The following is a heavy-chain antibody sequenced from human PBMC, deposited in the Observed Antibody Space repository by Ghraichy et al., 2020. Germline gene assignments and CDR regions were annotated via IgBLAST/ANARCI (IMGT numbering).Heavy chain of an antibody. CDR1: GFTFSSYR. J-gene: IGHJ4*02. D-gene: IGHD2-2*01. CDR2: ISSSSSYI. CDR3: ATSCSTSCPWGPDY. Sequence: LSLTCAASGFTFSSYRMNWVRQAPGKGLEWVSSISSSSSYIYYADSVKGRFTISRDNAKNSLYLQMNSLRAEDTAVYYCATSCSTSCPWGPDYWGQGTLVTVSS. V-gene: IGHV3-21*01.